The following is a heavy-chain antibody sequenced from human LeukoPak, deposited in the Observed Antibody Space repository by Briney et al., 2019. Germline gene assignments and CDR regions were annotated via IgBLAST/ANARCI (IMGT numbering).Heavy chain of an antibody. V-gene: IGHV3-30*03. D-gene: IGHD6-13*01. Sequence: PGGSLRLSCAASGFTFSNFGMHWVRQAPGKGLEWVAVTSYDGSNKYYADSVKGRFTISRDNSKNTLYLQVNSLRAEDTAMYYCARAKITAAGMSPCDYWGQGTLVTVSS. CDR3: ARAKITAAGMSPCDY. CDR2: TSYDGSNK. CDR1: GFTFSNFG. J-gene: IGHJ4*02.